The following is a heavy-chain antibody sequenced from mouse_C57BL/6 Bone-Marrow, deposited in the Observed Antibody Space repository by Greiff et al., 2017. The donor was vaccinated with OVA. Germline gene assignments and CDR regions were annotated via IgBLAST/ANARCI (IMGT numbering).Heavy chain of an antibody. CDR1: GYTFTSYW. V-gene: IGHV1-7*01. CDR2: INPSSGYT. D-gene: IGHD2-4*01. J-gene: IGHJ2*01. CDR3: ARGVYYDYDRAY. Sequence: VQLQQPGAELVMPGASVKLSCKASGYTFTSYWMHWVKQRPGQGLEWIGYINPSSGYTKYNQKFKDKATLTADKSSSTAYMQLSSLTYEDSAVYYCARGVYYDYDRAYWGQGTTLTVSS.